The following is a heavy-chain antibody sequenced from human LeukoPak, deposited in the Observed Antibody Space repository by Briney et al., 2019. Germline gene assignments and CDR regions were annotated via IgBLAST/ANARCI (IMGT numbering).Heavy chain of an antibody. V-gene: IGHV1-46*01. CDR2: INPSGGST. CDR1: GYTFTSYY. J-gene: IGHJ4*02. D-gene: IGHD6-13*01. Sequence: GASVKVSCKASGYTFTSYYMHRVRQAPGQGLEWMGIINPSGGSTSYAQKFQGRVTMTRDTSTSIVNMELSSLRSEDTAVYYCARASSSWNAFDHWGQGTLVTVS. CDR3: ARASSSWNAFDH.